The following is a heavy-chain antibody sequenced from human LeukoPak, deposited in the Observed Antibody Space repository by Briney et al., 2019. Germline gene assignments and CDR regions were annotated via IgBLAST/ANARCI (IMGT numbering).Heavy chain of an antibody. CDR1: GGSISSGGYY. D-gene: IGHD3-10*01. J-gene: IGHJ3*02. V-gene: IGHV4-31*03. Sequence: PSETLSLTCTVSGGSISSGGYYWSWIRQHPGKGLEWIGYIYYGGSTYCNPSLKSRVTISVDTSKNQFSLKLSSVTAADTAVYYCAREHGVLLWFGELWGAFDIWGQGTMVTVSS. CDR3: AREHGVLLWFGELWGAFDI. CDR2: IYYGGST.